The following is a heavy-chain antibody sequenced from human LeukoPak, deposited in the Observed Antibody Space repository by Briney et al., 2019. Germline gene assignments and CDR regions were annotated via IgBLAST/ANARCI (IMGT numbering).Heavy chain of an antibody. D-gene: IGHD3-3*01. CDR1: GFTFSSYS. Sequence: GVLRLSCAASGFTFSSYSMNWVRQAPGKGLEWVSSISSSSSYIYYADSVKGRFTISRDNAKNSLYLQMNSLRAEDTAVYYCARDPNPYYDFWSGSLDYWGQGTLVTVSS. V-gene: IGHV3-21*01. CDR2: ISSSSSYI. J-gene: IGHJ4*02. CDR3: ARDPNPYYDFWSGSLDY.